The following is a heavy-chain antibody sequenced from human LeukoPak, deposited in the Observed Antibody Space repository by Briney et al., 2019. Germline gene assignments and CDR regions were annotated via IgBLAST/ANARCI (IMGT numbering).Heavy chain of an antibody. V-gene: IGHV1-18*01. CDR3: AREEWELLYY. CDR2: ISAYNGNT. D-gene: IGHD1-26*01. Sequence: ASVKVSCKASGYTFSSYGISWVRQSPGQGLEWMGWISAYNGNTTCAQKLQGRVTMTTDTSTSTAYMELRSLRSDDTAVYYCAREEWELLYYWGQGTLVTVSS. CDR1: GYTFSSYG. J-gene: IGHJ4*02.